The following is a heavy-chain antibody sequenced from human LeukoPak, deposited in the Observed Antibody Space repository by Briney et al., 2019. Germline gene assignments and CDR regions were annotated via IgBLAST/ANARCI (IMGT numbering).Heavy chain of an antibody. Sequence: GGSLRLSCAASGFTVSSNYMSWVRQAPGKGLEWVSVIYSGGSTYYADSVKGRFTISRDNSKNTLYLQMNSLRAGDTAVYYCARGPYGDSPFDYWGQGTLVTVSS. CDR1: GFTVSSNY. CDR3: ARGPYGDSPFDY. J-gene: IGHJ4*02. V-gene: IGHV3-53*01. D-gene: IGHD4-17*01. CDR2: IYSGGST.